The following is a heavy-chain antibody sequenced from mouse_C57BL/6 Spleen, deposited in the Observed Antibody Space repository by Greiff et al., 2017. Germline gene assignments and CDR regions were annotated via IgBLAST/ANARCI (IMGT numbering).Heavy chain of an antibody. V-gene: IGHV5-4*03. CDR1: GFTFSSYA. CDR3: ARANYYGSSYLYWYFDV. CDR2: ISDGGSYT. D-gene: IGHD1-1*01. J-gene: IGHJ1*03. Sequence: EVMLVESGGGLVKPGGSLKLSCAASGFTFSSYAMSWVRQTPEKRLEWVATISDGGSYTYYPDNVKGRLTISRDNAKNNLYLQMSHLKSEDTAMYYCARANYYGSSYLYWYFDVWGTGTTVTVSS.